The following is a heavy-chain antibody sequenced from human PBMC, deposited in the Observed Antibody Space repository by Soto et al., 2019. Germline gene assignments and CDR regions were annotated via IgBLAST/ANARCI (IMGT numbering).Heavy chain of an antibody. J-gene: IGHJ6*02. Sequence: EVQLVESGGGLVQPGGSLRLSCAASGFTFSSYWMHWVRQAPGKGLVWVSRINSDGSSTSYADSVKGRFTISRDNAKNTLYLQMNSLRAEDTAVYYCAREPRIVGANYYYYYGMDVWGQGTTVTVSS. CDR3: AREPRIVGANYYYYYGMDV. CDR2: INSDGSST. V-gene: IGHV3-74*01. CDR1: GFTFSSYW. D-gene: IGHD1-26*01.